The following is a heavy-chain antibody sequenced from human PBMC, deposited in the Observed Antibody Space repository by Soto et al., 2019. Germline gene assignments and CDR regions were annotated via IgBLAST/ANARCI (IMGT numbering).Heavy chain of an antibody. CDR2: IIPIFGTA. J-gene: IGHJ6*02. Sequence: QVQLVQSGAEVKKPGSSVKVSCKASGGTFSSYAISWVRQAPGQGLEWMGGIIPIFGTANYAQKFQGRVTITADESTSTAYMELSRLRSEDSAVYYCARDYYDGSGKLYYYYYDMDVWGQGTTVTVSS. D-gene: IGHD3-22*01. CDR1: GGTFSSYA. V-gene: IGHV1-69*01. CDR3: ARDYYDGSGKLYYYYYDMDV.